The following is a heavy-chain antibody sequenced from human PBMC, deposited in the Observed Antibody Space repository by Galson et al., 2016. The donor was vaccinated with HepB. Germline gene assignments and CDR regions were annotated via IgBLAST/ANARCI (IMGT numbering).Heavy chain of an antibody. CDR1: GGSMKSHY. V-gene: IGHV4-59*11. CDR2: IYYSDRT. J-gene: IGHJ4*02. CDR3: ARDPKGDYYYDSTGFSCFDF. Sequence: TLSLTCIVSGGSMKSHYWSWIRQSPGKGLEWIASIYYSDRTIYNPSLKSQGTISVDTSKNQFSLKVTSVTAADTAVYCCARDPKGDYYYDSTGFSCFDFWGQGTLVTVSS. D-gene: IGHD3-22*01.